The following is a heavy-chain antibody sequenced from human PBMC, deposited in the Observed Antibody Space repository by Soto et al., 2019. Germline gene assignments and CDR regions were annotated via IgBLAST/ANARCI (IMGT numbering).Heavy chain of an antibody. D-gene: IGHD6-25*01. CDR1: GGSISSGGYY. CDR2: IFYSGTT. J-gene: IGHJ4*02. CDR3: ASTAAGKDLDF. V-gene: IGHV4-31*03. Sequence: QVQLQESGPGLVKPSQTLSLTCTVSGGSISSGGYYWSWIRQHPGKGLEWIGYIFYSGTTYYNPSLKSRVTISVDTSKSQFSLKLNSVTAADTAMYYCASTAAGKDLDFWGQGTLVTVPS.